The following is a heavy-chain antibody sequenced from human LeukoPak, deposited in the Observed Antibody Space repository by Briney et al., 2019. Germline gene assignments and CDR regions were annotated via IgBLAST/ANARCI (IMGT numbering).Heavy chain of an antibody. Sequence: SETLSLTCTVSGGSISSYYWSWIRQPPGKGLEWIGEIYHSGSTNYNPSLKSRVTISVDKSKNQFSLKLSSVTAADTAVYYCARTHVLRFLEWLHAFDIWGQGTMVTVSS. J-gene: IGHJ3*02. V-gene: IGHV4-59*12. CDR2: IYHSGST. D-gene: IGHD3-3*01. CDR3: ARTHVLRFLEWLHAFDI. CDR1: GGSISSYY.